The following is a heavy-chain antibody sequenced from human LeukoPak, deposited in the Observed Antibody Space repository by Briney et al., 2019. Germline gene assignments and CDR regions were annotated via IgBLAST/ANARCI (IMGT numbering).Heavy chain of an antibody. D-gene: IGHD2-2*01. J-gene: IGHJ5*02. Sequence: GGSLTLSCAAYGFTFSGYAMSWVRQAPGKGLEWVSASASGGTTYYADSVKGRFTISRDNSKNTLYLQMSSLRAEDTAVYYCAKEPREYCSSTSCPNWIDPWGQGTLVTVSS. CDR3: AKEPREYCSSTSCPNWIDP. V-gene: IGHV3-23*01. CDR2: SASGGTT. CDR1: GFTFSGYA.